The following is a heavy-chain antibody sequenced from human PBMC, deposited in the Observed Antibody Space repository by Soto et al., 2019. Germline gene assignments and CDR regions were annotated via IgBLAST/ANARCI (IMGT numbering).Heavy chain of an antibody. CDR2: IIPIFGTA. Sequence: VASVKVSCKASGGTFSSYAISWVRQAPGQGLEWMGGIIPIFGTANYAQKFQGRVTITADESTSTAYMELSSLRSEDTAVYYCARGPDRTTITGTTMDVWGQGTTVTVSS. CDR3: ARGPDRTTITGTTMDV. D-gene: IGHD1-7*01. CDR1: GGTFSSYA. V-gene: IGHV1-69*13. J-gene: IGHJ6*02.